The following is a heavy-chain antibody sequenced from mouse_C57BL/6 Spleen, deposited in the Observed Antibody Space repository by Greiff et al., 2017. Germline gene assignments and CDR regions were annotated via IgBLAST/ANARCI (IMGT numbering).Heavy chain of an antibody. V-gene: IGHV5-9*01. J-gene: IGHJ1*03. Sequence: VESGGGLVKPGGSLKLSCAASGFTFSSYTMSWVRQTPEKRLEWVATISGGGGNTYYPDSVKGRFTISRDNAKNTLYLQMSSLRSEDTALYYSARQRDYDYGGYFDVWGTGTTVTVSS. D-gene: IGHD2-4*01. CDR3: ARQRDYDYGGYFDV. CDR2: ISGGGGNT. CDR1: GFTFSSYT.